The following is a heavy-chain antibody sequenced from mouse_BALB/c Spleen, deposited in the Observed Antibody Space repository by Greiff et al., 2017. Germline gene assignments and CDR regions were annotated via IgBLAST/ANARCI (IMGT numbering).Heavy chain of an antibody. V-gene: IGHV5-17*02. CDR3: ARPSLLLYAMDY. CDR1: GFTFSSFG. D-gene: IGHD1-2*01. J-gene: IGHJ4*01. Sequence: EVHLVESGGGLVQPGGSRKLSCAASGFTFSSFGMHWVRQAPEKGLEWVAYISSGSSTIYYADTVKGRFTISRDNPKNTLFLQMTSLRSEDTAMYYCARPSLLLYAMDYWGQGTSVTVSS. CDR2: ISSGSSTI.